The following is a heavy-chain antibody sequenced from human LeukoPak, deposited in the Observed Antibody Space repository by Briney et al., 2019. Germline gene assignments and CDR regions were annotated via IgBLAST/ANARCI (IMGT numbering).Heavy chain of an antibody. Sequence: PSETLSLTCAFSGGSLSGYSWSWIRQTPGQGLEWIGETNHRGSTNYNPSLKSRVTISVDASKSQFYLKLSSVTAADTAVYYCARVSRWFLAVAGYADFWGQGTQVTVSS. D-gene: IGHD6-19*01. CDR3: ARVSRWFLAVAGYADF. V-gene: IGHV4-34*01. CDR1: GGSLSGYS. J-gene: IGHJ4*02. CDR2: TNHRGST.